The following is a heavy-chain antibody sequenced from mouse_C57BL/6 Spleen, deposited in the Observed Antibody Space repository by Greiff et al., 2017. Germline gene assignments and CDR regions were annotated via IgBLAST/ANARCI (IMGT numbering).Heavy chain of an antibody. D-gene: IGHD1-1*01. J-gene: IGHJ1*03. Sequence: EVQLVESGPGLVKPSQSLSLTCSVTGYSITSGYYWNWIRQFPGNKLEWMGYISYDGSNNYNPSLKNRISITRDTSKNQFFLKLNSVTTEDTATYYCARETTVVAIYWYFDVWGTGTTVTVSS. CDR3: ARETTVVAIYWYFDV. CDR1: GYSITSGYY. CDR2: ISYDGSN. V-gene: IGHV3-6*01.